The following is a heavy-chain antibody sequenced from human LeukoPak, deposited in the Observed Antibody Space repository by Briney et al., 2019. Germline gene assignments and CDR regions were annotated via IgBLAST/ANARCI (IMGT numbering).Heavy chain of an antibody. CDR2: ITGSGGAT. V-gene: IGHV3-23*01. Sequence: PGGSLRLSCAASGFTFSTYAVNWVRQAPGKGLEWVSAITGSGGATYYADSVKGRFTISRDNSKNTLYLQMNSLRAEDTAVYYCARVDSDYGANPIDYWGQGTLVTVSS. CDR3: ARVDSDYGANPIDY. J-gene: IGHJ4*02. CDR1: GFTFSTYA. D-gene: IGHD4-17*01.